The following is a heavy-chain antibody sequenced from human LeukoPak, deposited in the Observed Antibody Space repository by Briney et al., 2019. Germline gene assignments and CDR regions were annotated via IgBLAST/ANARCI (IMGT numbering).Heavy chain of an antibody. V-gene: IGHV3-23*01. Sequence: SGGSLRLSCAASGFTFSSYAMSWVRQAPGKGLEWVSAISGSGGSTYYADSVKGRFTISRDNSKNTLYLQMNSLRAEDTAVYYCAKGITYHDAFDIWGQGTMVTVSS. CDR3: AKGITYHDAFDI. D-gene: IGHD2-2*01. CDR1: GFTFSSYA. CDR2: ISGSGGST. J-gene: IGHJ3*02.